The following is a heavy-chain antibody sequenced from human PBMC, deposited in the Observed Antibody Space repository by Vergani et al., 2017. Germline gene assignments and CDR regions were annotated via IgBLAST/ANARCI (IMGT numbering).Heavy chain of an antibody. CDR1: GGSISSYY. Sequence: QVQLQESGPGLVKPSETLSLTCTVSGGSISSYYWSWIRQPPGKGLEWIGYIYYSGSTNDNPSLKSRVTISVDTSKNQFALKLSSVTAADTAVYYCARGSTLRDWYFDLWGRGTLVTVSS. J-gene: IGHJ2*01. D-gene: IGHD2-2*01. CDR3: ARGSTLRDWYFDL. V-gene: IGHV4-59*01. CDR2: IYYSGST.